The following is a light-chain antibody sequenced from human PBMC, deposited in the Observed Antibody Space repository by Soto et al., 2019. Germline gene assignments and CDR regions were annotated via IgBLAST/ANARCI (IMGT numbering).Light chain of an antibody. J-gene: IGLJ3*02. Sequence: QSVLTQPPSASGIPGQRVTISCSGSSSNIGSSTVNWYLQFPGTAPKLLLFNNRRPSGVPDRFSGSKSGTSASLAISGLQSEDEADYYCAAWDDSLKGWVFGGGTKLTVL. CDR3: AAWDDSLKGWV. CDR1: SSNIGSST. V-gene: IGLV1-44*01. CDR2: NN.